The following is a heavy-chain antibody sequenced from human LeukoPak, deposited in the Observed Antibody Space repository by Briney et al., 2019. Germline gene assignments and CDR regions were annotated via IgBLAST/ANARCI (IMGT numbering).Heavy chain of an antibody. D-gene: IGHD3-10*01. CDR2: IYHSGYT. V-gene: IGHV4-39*01. J-gene: IGHJ4*02. CDR1: GGSINSSSYY. Sequence: SETLSLTCTVSGGSINSSSYYWGRLRQPPGEALEWIGSIYHSGYTYYNPSLKSRVTISVDTSKSQFSLKLSSVTAADTAVYYCARSSMFRGVTVDYWGQGTLVTVSS. CDR3: ARSSMFRGVTVDY.